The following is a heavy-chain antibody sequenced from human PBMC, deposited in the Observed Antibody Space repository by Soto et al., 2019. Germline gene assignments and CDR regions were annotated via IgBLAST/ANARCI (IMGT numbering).Heavy chain of an antibody. CDR2: IDGGGGGT. CDR1: GFTLSSYV. V-gene: IGHV3-23*01. J-gene: IGHJ4*02. D-gene: IGHD6-6*01. CDR3: AKGPEQLVHGVFDY. Sequence: EVQLLDSGGGLVQPVGSLRLSCAASGFTLSSYVMSWVRRAPGKGLEWVSGIDGGGGGTYYADSVKGRFTISRDNSKNTLYLQMNSLRAEDTAVYYCAKGPEQLVHGVFDYWGQGTLVAVSS.